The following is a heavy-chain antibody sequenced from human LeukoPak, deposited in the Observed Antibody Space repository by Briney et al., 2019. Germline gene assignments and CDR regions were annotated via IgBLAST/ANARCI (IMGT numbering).Heavy chain of an antibody. J-gene: IGHJ3*02. Sequence: SGPTLVKPTQTLTLTCTFSGFSLSTTGVGVGWIRQPPGKALEWLALLYRNNDKRYSPSLKSRLTITEDTSKNQVVLTVTNVDPVDTATYYCAHRPGTTGTARHGAFDIWGQGTMVTVSS. V-gene: IGHV2-5*01. CDR1: GFSLSTTGVG. CDR3: AHRPGTTGTARHGAFDI. D-gene: IGHD1-1*01. CDR2: LYRNNDK.